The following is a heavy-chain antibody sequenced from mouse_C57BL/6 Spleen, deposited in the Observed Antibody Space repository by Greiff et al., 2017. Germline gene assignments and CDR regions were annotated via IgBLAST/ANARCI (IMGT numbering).Heavy chain of an antibody. Sequence: EVQLQESGGDLVKPGGSLKLSCAASGFTFSSYGMSWVRQTPDKRLEWVATISSGGSYTYYPDSVKGRFTISRDNAKNTLYLQMSSLKSEDTAMYYCARRNYDAMDYWGQGTSGTVSS. CDR2: ISSGGSYT. J-gene: IGHJ4*01. D-gene: IGHD1-1*02. CDR3: ARRNYDAMDY. V-gene: IGHV5-6*01. CDR1: GFTFSSYG.